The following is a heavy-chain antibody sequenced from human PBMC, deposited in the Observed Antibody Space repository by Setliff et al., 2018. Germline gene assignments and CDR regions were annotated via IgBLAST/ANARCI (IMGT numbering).Heavy chain of an antibody. V-gene: IGHV4-61*10. Sequence: SETLSLTCTVSGGSISSGGYYWTWIRQPAGKALEWIGHISPSGSTTYNPSLKSRVTISVDTSKNQFFLKLTSVTAADTAMYYCARDFPYFGGGSCDNWFDPWGQGTLVTVSS. CDR2: ISPSGST. D-gene: IGHD2-21*01. J-gene: IGHJ5*02. CDR1: GGSISSGGYY. CDR3: ARDFPYFGGGSCDNWFDP.